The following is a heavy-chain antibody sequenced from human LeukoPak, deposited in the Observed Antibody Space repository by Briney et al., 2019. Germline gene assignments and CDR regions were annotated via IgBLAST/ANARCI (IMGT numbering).Heavy chain of an antibody. J-gene: IGHJ5*02. V-gene: IGHV4-38-2*02. CDR3: AREIWFGELYNWFDP. D-gene: IGHD3-10*01. Sequence: SSETLSLTCTVSGSSINSGYYWGWIRQPPGKGLEWIGCMYHSGSIYSNPSLKSRVTISVDTSKNQFSLKLSSVTAADTAVYYCAREIWFGELYNWFDPWGQGTLVTVSS. CDR2: MYHSGSI. CDR1: GSSINSGYY.